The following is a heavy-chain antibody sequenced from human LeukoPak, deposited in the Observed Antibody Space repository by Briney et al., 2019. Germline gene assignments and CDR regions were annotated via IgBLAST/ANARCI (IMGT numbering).Heavy chain of an antibody. V-gene: IGHV4-59*01. J-gene: IGHJ5*02. Sequence: SETLSLTCTVSGGSISSYYWSWIRQPPGKGLEWIGYIYYSGSTNYNPSLKSRVTISVDTSKNQFSLTLSSVTAADTAVYYCARSYYYGSGSYLDRLNWFDPWGQGTLVTVSS. D-gene: IGHD3-10*01. CDR2: IYYSGST. CDR3: ARSYYYGSGSYLDRLNWFDP. CDR1: GGSISSYY.